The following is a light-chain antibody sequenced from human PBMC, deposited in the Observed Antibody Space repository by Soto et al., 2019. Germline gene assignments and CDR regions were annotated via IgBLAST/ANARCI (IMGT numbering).Light chain of an antibody. J-gene: IGLJ3*02. CDR3: TSSLSNSVVV. CDR1: SSDVDDYNY. V-gene: IGLV2-14*01. CDR2: GVS. Sequence: QSALTQPASVSGSPGQSITISCSGTSSDVDDYNYVSWYQQHPGKAPKLMIYGVSHRLSGVSNRFSGSNSGYTASLTISGLQDEDEADYYCTSSLSNSVVVFGGGTKVTVL.